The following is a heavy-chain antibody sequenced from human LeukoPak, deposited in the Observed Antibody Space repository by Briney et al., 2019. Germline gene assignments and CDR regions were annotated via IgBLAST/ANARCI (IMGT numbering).Heavy chain of an antibody. J-gene: IGHJ5*02. CDR1: GFRFSTFW. CDR3: ATSDDAAGTS. CDR2: INQNGGVK. Sequence: GESLRLSCAASGFRFSTFWMSWVRQAPGKGLDWVANINQNGGVKHYVDSVKGRFTISRDNAKNSLHLQMTSLRADDTAVYYCATSDDAAGTSWGQGTLVTVSS. V-gene: IGHV3-7*01. D-gene: IGHD6-25*01.